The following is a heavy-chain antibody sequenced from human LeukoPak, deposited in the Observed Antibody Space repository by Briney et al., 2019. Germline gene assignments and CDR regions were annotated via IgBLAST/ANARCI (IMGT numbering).Heavy chain of an antibody. V-gene: IGHV3-30-3*01. Sequence: GGSLRLSCAASGFTFSSYAMHWVRQAPGKGLEWVAVISYDGSNKYYADSVKGRFTISRDNSKNTLYLQMNSLRAEDTAVYYCARERWELLSLDAFDIWGQGTMVTVSS. D-gene: IGHD1-26*01. CDR1: GFTFSSYA. CDR2: ISYDGSNK. CDR3: ARERWELLSLDAFDI. J-gene: IGHJ3*02.